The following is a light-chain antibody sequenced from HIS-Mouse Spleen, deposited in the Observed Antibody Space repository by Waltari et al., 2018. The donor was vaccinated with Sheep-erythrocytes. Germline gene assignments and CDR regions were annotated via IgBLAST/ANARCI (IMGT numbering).Light chain of an antibody. CDR1: SSDVGGYNY. CDR2: EVS. J-gene: IGLJ1*01. CDR3: CSYAGSYNHV. V-gene: IGLV2-14*01. Sequence: QSALTQPASVSGSPGQSITISCTGTSSDVGGYNYVYWYQQHPGKAPKLMIYEVSNRPSGVSNRFSGSKSGNTASLTISGLQAEDEADYYCCSYAGSYNHVFATGTKVTVL.